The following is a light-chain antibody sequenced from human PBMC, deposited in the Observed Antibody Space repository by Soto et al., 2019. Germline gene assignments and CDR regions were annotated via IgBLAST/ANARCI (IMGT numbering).Light chain of an antibody. V-gene: IGKV3-20*01. CDR1: QSVSNNY. J-gene: IGKJ4*01. CDR2: ATS. CDR3: QQFGRYPLT. Sequence: EIVLTQSPGTLSLSPGERATLSCRASQSVSNNYLAWYQQKPGQAPRFLMYATSNRATGIPDRFSGGGSGTDFTLTISRLEPEDFAVYYCQQFGRYPLTFGGGTKVDIK.